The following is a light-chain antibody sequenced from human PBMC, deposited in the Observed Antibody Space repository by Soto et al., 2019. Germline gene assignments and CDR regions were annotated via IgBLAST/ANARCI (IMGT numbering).Light chain of an antibody. CDR3: QQSYSTPYT. V-gene: IGKV1-39*01. CDR1: QSISVY. CDR2: AAS. Sequence: DIQMAQSPSSLSASVGDRVTITCRASQSISVYLNWYQQKPGKAPKLLIYAASSLQSGVPSRFSGSGSGTYFTLTISCLQPEDFATYYCQQSYSTPYTFGQGTKLEIK. J-gene: IGKJ2*01.